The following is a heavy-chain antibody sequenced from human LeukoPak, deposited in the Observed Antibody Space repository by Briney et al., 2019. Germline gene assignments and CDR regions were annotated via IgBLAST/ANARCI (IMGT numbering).Heavy chain of an antibody. CDR2: IKEDGSEK. V-gene: IGHV3-7*01. Sequence: GGSLRLSCTASGFTFGDYAMSWFRQAPGKGLEWVANIKEDGSEKHYVVSVKGRFTISRDNAKNSLYLQMNSLRAEDTAVYYCARTIRGYWGQGTLVTVSS. CDR3: ARTIRGY. J-gene: IGHJ4*02. D-gene: IGHD3-10*01. CDR1: GFTFGDYA.